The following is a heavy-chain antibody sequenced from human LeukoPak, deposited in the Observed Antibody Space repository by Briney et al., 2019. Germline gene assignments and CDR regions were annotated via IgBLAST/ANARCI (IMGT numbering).Heavy chain of an antibody. Sequence: SWQCSGYTFTSYWITCGRQLPGKGLEGMGTIDTSDCYTQYSPSFLGHVTNAAHKSISTPYLQWSSLKASDTAMYYCARREVAAPGGGYFAYWGEGALLTDSP. CDR1: GYTFTSYW. CDR3: ARREVAAPGGGYFAY. CDR2: IDTSDCYT. D-gene: IGHD6-13*01. V-gene: IGHV5-10-1*01. J-gene: IGHJ4*02.